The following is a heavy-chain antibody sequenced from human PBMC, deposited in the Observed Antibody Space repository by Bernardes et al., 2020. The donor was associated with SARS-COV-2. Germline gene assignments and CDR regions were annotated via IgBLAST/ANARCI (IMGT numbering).Heavy chain of an antibody. V-gene: IGHV4-59*01. CDR3: ARYCSSTSCYPYYYMDV. J-gene: IGHJ6*03. Sequence: SETLSLTCTVSGGSISSYYWSWIRQPPGKGLEWIGYIYYSGSTNYNPSLKTRVTISVDTSKNQFSLKLSSVTAADTAVYYCARYCSSTSCYPYYYMDVWGKGTPFTVSS. D-gene: IGHD2-2*01. CDR2: IYYSGST. CDR1: GGSISSYY.